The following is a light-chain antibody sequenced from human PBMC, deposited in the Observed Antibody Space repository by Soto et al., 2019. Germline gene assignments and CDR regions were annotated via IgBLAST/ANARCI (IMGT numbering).Light chain of an antibody. CDR1: QSVTSNY. Sequence: EIVLTQSPGTLSLSPGERATLSCRASQSVTSNYLAWYQQKPGQAPRILIYGASSRATGIPDRFRGSGTGTDFTLTISRLEPEDFAVYYCHQYDSWTFGQGTKVDIK. V-gene: IGKV3-20*01. CDR3: HQYDSWT. CDR2: GAS. J-gene: IGKJ1*01.